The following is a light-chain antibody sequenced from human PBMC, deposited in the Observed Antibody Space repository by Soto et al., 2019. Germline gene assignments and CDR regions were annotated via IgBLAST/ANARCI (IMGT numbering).Light chain of an antibody. CDR3: QHYDSYPVT. CDR1: QSIAEW. J-gene: IGKJ2*01. CDR2: RAS. V-gene: IGKV1-5*03. Sequence: DIQMTQSPVTLSASVGDRVAITCRASQSIAEWLAWYQHKPGKAPKLLIYRASHLASGVPSRFSGSGSGTEFTFPITSLQPDDFATYYCQHYDSYPVTFGQGTNLEI.